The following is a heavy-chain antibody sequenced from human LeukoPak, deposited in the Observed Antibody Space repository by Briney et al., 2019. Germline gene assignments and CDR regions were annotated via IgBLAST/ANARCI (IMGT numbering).Heavy chain of an antibody. V-gene: IGHV4-59*11. Sequence: PSETLSLTCSVSGASISSHYWSWIRQPPGKGLEWIGYIYYSGNTNYKPSLKSRVSMSEDTSKNQFSLRLSSVTAADTAVYYCARSYYDSRDDAFDIWGQGTMVTVSS. CDR3: ARSYYDSRDDAFDI. J-gene: IGHJ3*02. CDR2: IYYSGNT. CDR1: GASISSHY. D-gene: IGHD3-22*01.